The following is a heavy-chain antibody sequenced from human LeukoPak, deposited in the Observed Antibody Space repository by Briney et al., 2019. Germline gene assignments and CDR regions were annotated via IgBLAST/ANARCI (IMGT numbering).Heavy chain of an antibody. CDR1: GGSISSSSYY. CDR2: IYYSGST. V-gene: IGHV4-39*07. CDR3: ARAGARITIFGGARLGAFDI. J-gene: IGHJ3*02. D-gene: IGHD3-3*01. Sequence: SETLSLTCTVSGGSISSSSYYWGWIRQPPGKGLEWIGSIYYSGSTYYNPSLKSRVTISVDTSKNQFSLKLSSVTAADTAVYYCARAGARITIFGGARLGAFDIWGQGTMVTVSS.